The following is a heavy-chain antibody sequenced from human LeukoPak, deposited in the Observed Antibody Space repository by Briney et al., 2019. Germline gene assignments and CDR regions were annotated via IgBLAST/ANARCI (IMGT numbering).Heavy chain of an antibody. CDR3: ARRITMVRGHYGMDV. CDR2: INHSGST. V-gene: IGHV4-34*01. D-gene: IGHD3-10*01. J-gene: IGHJ6*04. CDR1: GGSFSGYY. Sequence: PSETLSLTCAVYGGSFSGYYWSWIRQPPGKGLEWSGEINHSGSTNYNPSLKSRVTISVDTSKNQFSLKLSSVTAADTAVYYWARRITMVRGHYGMDVWGKGTTVTVSS.